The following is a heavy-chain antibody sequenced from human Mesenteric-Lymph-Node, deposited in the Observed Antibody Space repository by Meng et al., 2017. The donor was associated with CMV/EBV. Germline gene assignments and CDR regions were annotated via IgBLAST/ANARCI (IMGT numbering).Heavy chain of an antibody. CDR2: MKEDGSIE. J-gene: IGHJ2*01. V-gene: IGHV3-7*01. CDR1: GFTFSNYW. CDR3: ARPPNTYYWYFDL. Sequence: GESLKISCAASGFTFSNYWMGWVRQAPGKGLEWVANMKEDGSIENYGDSVKGRFIISRDNSKNILHLEMNSLRAEDTGLYYCARPPNTYYWYFDLWGPGTLVTVSS.